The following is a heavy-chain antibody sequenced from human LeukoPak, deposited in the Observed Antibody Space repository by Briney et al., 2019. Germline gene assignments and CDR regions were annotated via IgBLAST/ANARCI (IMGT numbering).Heavy chain of an antibody. Sequence: VSVTVSCQASGYTFNNYAISWVRQAPGQVLEWVGWISAYNGNTNHPHNLQGRVTLTTETSTNPAYMELRCLSSDDTAVYYRGRARAEFYDSSGNGGSDYWGQGTMVTVSS. CDR3: GRARAEFYDSSGNGGSDY. CDR1: GYTFNNYA. V-gene: IGHV1-18*01. D-gene: IGHD3-22*01. CDR2: ISAYNGNT. J-gene: IGHJ4*02.